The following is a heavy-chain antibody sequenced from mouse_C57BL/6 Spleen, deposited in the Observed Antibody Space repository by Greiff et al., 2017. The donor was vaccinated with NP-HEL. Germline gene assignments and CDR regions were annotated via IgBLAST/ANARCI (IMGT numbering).Heavy chain of an antibody. CDR2: IYPGDGDT. CDR1: GYAFSSSW. CDR3: ARAGDYDGGAWFAY. Sequence: QVQLQQSGPELVKPGASVKISCKASGYAFSSSWMNWVKQRPGKGLEWIGRIYPGDGDTNYNGKFKGKATLTADKSSSTAYMQLSSLTSEDSAVYSWARAGDYDGGAWFAYWGQGTLVTVSA. J-gene: IGHJ3*01. D-gene: IGHD2-4*01. V-gene: IGHV1-82*01.